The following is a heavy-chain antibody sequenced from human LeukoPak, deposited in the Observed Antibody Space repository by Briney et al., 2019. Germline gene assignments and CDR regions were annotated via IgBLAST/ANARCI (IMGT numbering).Heavy chain of an antibody. J-gene: IGHJ4*02. Sequence: SGTVSLTCTVSGGSISSSSYYWGWIRQPPGKELEWIGSIYYSGSTYYNPSLKNRVTISVDTSKNQFSLKLSSVTAADAAVYYCARNGVYWGQGTLVTVSS. CDR2: IYYSGST. CDR1: GGSISSSSYY. D-gene: IGHD3-10*01. CDR3: ARNGVY. V-gene: IGHV4-39*01.